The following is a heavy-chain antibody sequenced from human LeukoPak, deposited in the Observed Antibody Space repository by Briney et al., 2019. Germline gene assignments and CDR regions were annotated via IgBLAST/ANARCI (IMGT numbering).Heavy chain of an antibody. CDR1: GFTFNSYS. J-gene: IGHJ4*02. D-gene: IGHD7-27*01. CDR3: AKDLLTGDTPSDY. V-gene: IGHV3-21*01. Sequence: GGSLRLSCAASGFTFNSYSMNWVRQAPGKGLEWVSSISSSSSYIYYADSVKGRFTISRDNAKNSLYLQMNSLRAEDTAVYYCAKDLLTGDTPSDYWGQGTLVTVSA. CDR2: ISSSSSYI.